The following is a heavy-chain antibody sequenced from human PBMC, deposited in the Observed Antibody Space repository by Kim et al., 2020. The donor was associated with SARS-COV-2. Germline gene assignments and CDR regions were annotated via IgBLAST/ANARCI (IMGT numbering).Heavy chain of an antibody. J-gene: IGHJ4*02. CDR3: ARRNYGYPFDY. Sequence: SETLSLTCTVSGDSINSYYWSWIRQTPGKGLEWIGYIYNSGSTNYNPSLKCRVTISVDTSKNQFSLKLSSVTAADTAVYYCARRNYGYPFDYWGQGTLVT. V-gene: IGHV4-4*09. CDR2: IYNSGST. D-gene: IGHD5-18*01. CDR1: GDSINSYY.